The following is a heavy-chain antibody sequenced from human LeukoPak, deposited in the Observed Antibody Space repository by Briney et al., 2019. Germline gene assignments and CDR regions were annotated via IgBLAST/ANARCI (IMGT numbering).Heavy chain of an antibody. D-gene: IGHD5-12*01. CDR2: IFTGGST. CDR1: GFTVSSNH. CDR3: ARVLTVATIPDS. Sequence: GGSLRLSCAVSGFTVSSNHMSWVRQAPGKGLGWVSVIFTGGSTFYTNSVKGRFTISRDNSNNTLYLLMNSLGAEDTAVYYCARVLTVATIPDSWGQGTLVTVSS. V-gene: IGHV3-53*01. J-gene: IGHJ4*02.